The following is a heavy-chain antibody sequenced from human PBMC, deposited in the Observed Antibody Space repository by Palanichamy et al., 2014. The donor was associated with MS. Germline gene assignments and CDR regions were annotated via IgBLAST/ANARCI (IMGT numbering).Heavy chain of an antibody. CDR2: ISSTVGII. CDR3: ARDTVTTGFFNY. V-gene: IGHV3-48*01. Sequence: EVQLVESGGGLVQPGGSLRLSCAASGFTFSSYSMNWVRQAPGKGLEWLSYISSTVGIIYYADSVKGRFTISRDNAKNSLYLQMNSLRSEDTAVYYCARDTVTTGFFNYWGQGTLVTVSS. J-gene: IGHJ4*02. CDR1: GFTFSSYS. D-gene: IGHD4-17*01.